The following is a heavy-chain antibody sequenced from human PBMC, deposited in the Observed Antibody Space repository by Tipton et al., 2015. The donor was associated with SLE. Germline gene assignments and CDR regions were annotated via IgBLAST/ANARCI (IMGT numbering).Heavy chain of an antibody. CDR1: GGSFSGYY. Sequence: TLSLTCVVDGGSFSGYYWNWIRQPPGKGLEWIGEINDSGSTNYNPSLKSRVTISVDTSKNQFALKVTSVTAADTALYYCVRDRGSNRFDPWGQGALVTVSS. V-gene: IGHV4-34*01. D-gene: IGHD3-10*01. J-gene: IGHJ5*02. CDR2: INDSGST. CDR3: VRDRGSNRFDP.